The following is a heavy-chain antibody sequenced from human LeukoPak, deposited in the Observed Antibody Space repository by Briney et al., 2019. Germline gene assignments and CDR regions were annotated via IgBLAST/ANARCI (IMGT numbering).Heavy chain of an antibody. CDR1: GGSISSYY. J-gene: IGHJ4*02. CDR2: IYYSGST. V-gene: IGHV4-59*01. CDR3: ARASGSYYGTSLPIDY. D-gene: IGHD1-26*01. Sequence: SETLSLTCTVSGGSISSYYWSWIRQPPGKGLEWIGYIYYSGSTNYNPSLKSRVTISVDTSKNQFSLKLSSVTAADTAVYYCARASGSYYGTSLPIDYWGQGTLVTVSS.